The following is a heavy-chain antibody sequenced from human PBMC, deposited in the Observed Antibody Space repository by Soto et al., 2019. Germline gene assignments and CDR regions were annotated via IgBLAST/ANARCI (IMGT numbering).Heavy chain of an antibody. CDR3: ARGEAMLTSILTSPVDF. Sequence: QVQLRESGPGLVKPSQTLSLTCTVSGDTIYSDNYYWTWIRQPPGRGLELIAYIYYSGKTYYNPSLTSRTIISIDTSNTQFSPRLSSVTAADTAVYFCARGEAMLTSILTSPVDFCGQGIRVTVSS. V-gene: IGHV4-30-4*01. CDR1: GDTIYSDNYY. J-gene: IGHJ4*02. CDR2: IYYSGKT. D-gene: IGHD2-21*02.